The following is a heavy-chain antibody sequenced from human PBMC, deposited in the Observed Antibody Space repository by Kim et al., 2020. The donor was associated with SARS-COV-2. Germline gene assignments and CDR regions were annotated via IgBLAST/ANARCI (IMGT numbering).Heavy chain of an antibody. J-gene: IGHJ4*02. D-gene: IGHD6-19*01. Sequence: TTTSADSVQGRFTISRDNAKNTMYLQMNSLGAEDTAVYYGARSRGAGFDFWGLGTLVTGSS. CDR2: TT. CDR3: ARSRGAGFDF. V-gene: IGHV3-74*01.